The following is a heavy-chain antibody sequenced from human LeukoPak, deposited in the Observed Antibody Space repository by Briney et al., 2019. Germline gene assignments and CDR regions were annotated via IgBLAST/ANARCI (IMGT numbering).Heavy chain of an antibody. J-gene: IGHJ4*02. CDR2: INHSGST. CDR1: GGSFSGYY. Sequence: SETLSLTCAVYGGSFSGYYWSWIRQPPGKGLEWIGEINHSGSTNYNPSLKSRVTISVDTSKNQFSLKLSPVTAADTAVYYCARGRLYYYDSSGYFRSRLYYFDYWGQGTLVTVSS. D-gene: IGHD3-22*01. CDR3: ARGRLYYYDSSGYFRSRLYYFDY. V-gene: IGHV4-34*01.